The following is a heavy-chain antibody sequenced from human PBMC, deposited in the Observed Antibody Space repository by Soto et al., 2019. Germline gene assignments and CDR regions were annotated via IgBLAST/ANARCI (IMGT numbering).Heavy chain of an antibody. Sequence: GESLKISCKGSGYSFTSYWISWVRQMPGKGLEWMGRIDPSDSYTNYSPSFQGHVTISADKSISTAYLQWSSLKASDTAMYYCAGRIAADLGMDVWGKGTKVTVS. CDR3: AGRIAADLGMDV. V-gene: IGHV5-10-1*01. CDR1: GYSFTSYW. D-gene: IGHD6-25*01. CDR2: IDPSDSYT. J-gene: IGHJ6*04.